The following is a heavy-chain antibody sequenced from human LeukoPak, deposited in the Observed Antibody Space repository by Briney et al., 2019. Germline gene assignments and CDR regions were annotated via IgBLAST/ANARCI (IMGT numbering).Heavy chain of an antibody. CDR2: ISGSGGST. V-gene: IGHV3-23*01. Sequence: GGSLRLSCAASGFTFSSYAMSWVRQAPGKGLEWASAISGSGGSTYYADSVKGRFTISRDNSKNTLYLQMNSLRAEDTAVYSCAKYLLAVAAPKDYWGQGTLVTVSS. J-gene: IGHJ4*02. CDR1: GFTFSSYA. CDR3: AKYLLAVAAPKDY. D-gene: IGHD6-19*01.